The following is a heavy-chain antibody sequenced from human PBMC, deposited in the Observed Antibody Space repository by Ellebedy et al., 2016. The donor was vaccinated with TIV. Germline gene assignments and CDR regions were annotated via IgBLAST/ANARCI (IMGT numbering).Heavy chain of an antibody. V-gene: IGHV3-33*06. J-gene: IGHJ5*02. CDR2: IWYDGSNK. CDR3: AKLGLFVVPAASDWFDP. CDR1: GFTFSSYG. D-gene: IGHD2-2*01. Sequence: GGSLRLSCAASGFTFSSYGMHWVRQAPGKGLEWVAVIWYDGSNKYYADSVKGRFTISRDNSKNTLYLQMNSLRAEDTAVYYCAKLGLFVVPAASDWFDPWGQGTLVTVSS.